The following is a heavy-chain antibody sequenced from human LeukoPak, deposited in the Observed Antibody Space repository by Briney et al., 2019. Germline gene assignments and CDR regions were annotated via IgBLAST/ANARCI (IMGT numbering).Heavy chain of an antibody. J-gene: IGHJ4*02. CDR3: ARGDYGGLDY. D-gene: IGHD4-23*01. CDR2: IYSGGST. Sequence: PAGSLSLSCAASGFTVSSNYWSWVRQAPGKGLEWVTVIYSGGSTYYADSVKGRFTISRDNSKNTLYLQTNSLRAEDTAVYYCARGDYGGLDYWGQGTLVTVSS. CDR1: GFTVSSNY. V-gene: IGHV3-66*01.